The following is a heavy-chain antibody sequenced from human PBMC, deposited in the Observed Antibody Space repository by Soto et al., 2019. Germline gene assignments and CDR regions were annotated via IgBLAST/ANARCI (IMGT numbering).Heavy chain of an antibody. CDR1: GYTLTELS. CDR2: FDPEDGET. Sequence: ASVKVSCKVSGYTLTELSMHWVRQAPGKGLEWMGGFDPEDGETIYAQKFQGRVTMTEDTSTDTAYMELSSLRSEDTAVYYCATDLWSTLTTGLAYWGQGTLVTVSS. J-gene: IGHJ4*02. D-gene: IGHD4-17*01. V-gene: IGHV1-24*01. CDR3: ATDLWSTLTTGLAY.